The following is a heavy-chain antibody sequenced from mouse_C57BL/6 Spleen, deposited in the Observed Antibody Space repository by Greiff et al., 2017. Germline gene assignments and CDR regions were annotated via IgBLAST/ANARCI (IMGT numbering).Heavy chain of an antibody. CDR1: GYAFSSSW. Sequence: QVQLQQSGPELVKPGASVKISCKASGYAFSSSWMNWVKQRPGKGLEWIGRIYPGDGDTNYNGKFKGKATLTADKSSSTAYMQLSSLTSEDSAVYFCASNRLCGSSYFFAYWGQGTTLTVSS. D-gene: IGHD1-1*01. CDR2: IYPGDGDT. V-gene: IGHV1-82*01. J-gene: IGHJ2*01. CDR3: ASNRLCGSSYFFAY.